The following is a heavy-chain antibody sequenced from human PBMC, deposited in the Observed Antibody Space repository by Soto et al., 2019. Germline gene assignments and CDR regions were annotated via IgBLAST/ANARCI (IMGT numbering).Heavy chain of an antibody. CDR2: INHSGST. Sequence: SSETLSLTCAVYGGSFSGYYWSWIRQPPGKGLEWIGEINHSGSTNYNPSLKSRVTISVDTSKNQFSLKLSSVTAADTAVYYCARGLSGTFAGTQGNWFDPWGQGTLVTVSS. CDR3: ARGLSGTFAGTQGNWFDP. CDR1: GGSFSGYY. V-gene: IGHV4-34*01. J-gene: IGHJ5*02.